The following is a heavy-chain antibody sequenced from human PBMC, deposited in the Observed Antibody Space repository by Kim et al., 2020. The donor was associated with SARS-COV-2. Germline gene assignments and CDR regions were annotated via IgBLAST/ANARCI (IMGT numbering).Heavy chain of an antibody. Sequence: SETLSLTCTVSGGSISSGGYYWSWIRQHPGKGLELIGYIYYSGSTYYNPSLKSRVTISVDTSKNQFSLKLSSVTAADTAVYYCARGGMIVPGGHNWFDPWGQGTLVTVSS. CDR1: GGSISSGGYY. D-gene: IGHD3-22*01. CDR3: ARGGMIVPGGHNWFDP. V-gene: IGHV4-31*03. CDR2: IYYSGST. J-gene: IGHJ5*02.